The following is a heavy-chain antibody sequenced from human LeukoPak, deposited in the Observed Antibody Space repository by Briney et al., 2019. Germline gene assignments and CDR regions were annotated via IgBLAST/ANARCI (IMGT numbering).Heavy chain of an antibody. D-gene: IGHD2-2*01. CDR2: IYYSGST. CDR1: GGSISSYY. V-gene: IGHV4-59*01. J-gene: IGHJ6*04. Sequence: PSETLSLTCTVSGGSISSYYWSWIRQPPGKGLEWIGYIYYSGSTNYNPSLKSRVTISVDTSKNQFSLKLSSVTAADTAVYYCARMGDCSSTSCTPRYYYGMDVWGKGTTVTVSS. CDR3: ARMGDCSSTSCTPRYYYGMDV.